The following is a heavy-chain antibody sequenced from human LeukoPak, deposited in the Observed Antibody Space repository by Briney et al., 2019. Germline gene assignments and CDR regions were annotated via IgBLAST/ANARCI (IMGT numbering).Heavy chain of an antibody. CDR2: ISYDGSNK. J-gene: IGHJ6*02. Sequence: GRSLRLSCAASGFTFSSYAMHWVRQAPGKGLEWVAVISYDGSNKYYAGSVKGRFTISRDNSKNTLYLQMNSLRAEDTAVYYCARERKPPTIFGVVTDYYGMDVWGQGTTVTVSS. V-gene: IGHV3-30-3*01. CDR1: GFTFSSYA. CDR3: ARERKPPTIFGVVTDYYGMDV. D-gene: IGHD3-3*01.